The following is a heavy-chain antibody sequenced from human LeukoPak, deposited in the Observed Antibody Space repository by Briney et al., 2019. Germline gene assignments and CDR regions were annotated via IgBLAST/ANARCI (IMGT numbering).Heavy chain of an antibody. Sequence: PSETLSLTCTVSGGSISSSSYYWGWIRQPPGKGLEWVGSIYYSGSTYYNPSLKSRVTISVDTSKNQFSLKLSSVTAADTAVYYCARANYDFWSGYRPGVNWFDLWGQGTLVSVSS. J-gene: IGHJ5*02. CDR3: ARANYDFWSGYRPGVNWFDL. CDR1: GGSISSSSYY. CDR2: IYYSGST. V-gene: IGHV4-39*01. D-gene: IGHD3-3*01.